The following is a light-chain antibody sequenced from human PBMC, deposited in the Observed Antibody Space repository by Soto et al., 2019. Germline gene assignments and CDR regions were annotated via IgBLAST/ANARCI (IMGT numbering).Light chain of an antibody. CDR2: DVS. CDR1: SSDVGGYNY. CDR3: SSYTTSYTLV. V-gene: IGLV2-14*01. J-gene: IGLJ2*01. Sequence: QSVLTQPASVSGSPGQSITISCTGTSSDVGGYNYVSWYQQHPGKAPKLMISDVSNWPSGVSARFSGSKSGNTASLTISGLQADDEADYYCSSYTTSYTLVFGGGTKLTVL.